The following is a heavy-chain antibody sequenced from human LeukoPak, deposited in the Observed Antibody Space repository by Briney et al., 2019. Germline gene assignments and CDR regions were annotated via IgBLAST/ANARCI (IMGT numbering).Heavy chain of an antibody. CDR3: ARDGAPTYYYDSSGYYPFDY. Sequence: GGSLRLSCAASGFTSNTYSMNWVRQAPGKGLEWVSSISSSSSYIYYADSVKGRFTISRDNAKNSLYLQMNSLRAEDTAVYYCARDGAPTYYYDSSGYYPFDYWGQGTLVTVSS. J-gene: IGHJ4*02. V-gene: IGHV3-21*01. CDR1: GFTSNTYS. D-gene: IGHD3-22*01. CDR2: ISSSSSYI.